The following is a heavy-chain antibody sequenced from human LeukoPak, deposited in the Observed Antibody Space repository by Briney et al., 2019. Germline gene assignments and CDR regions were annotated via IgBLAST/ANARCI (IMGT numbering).Heavy chain of an antibody. CDR3: ARGAFYDSSGRTAGFDY. V-gene: IGHV3-30*03. J-gene: IGHJ4*02. Sequence: PGRSLRLSCAASGFTFTVYGIHWVRQAPGKGLEWVAVISYDGSNKYYADSVKGRFTISRDNSKNTLYLQMNSLRAEDTAVYYCARGAFYDSSGRTAGFDYWGQGTLVTVSS. CDR2: ISYDGSNK. D-gene: IGHD3-22*01. CDR1: GFTFTVYG.